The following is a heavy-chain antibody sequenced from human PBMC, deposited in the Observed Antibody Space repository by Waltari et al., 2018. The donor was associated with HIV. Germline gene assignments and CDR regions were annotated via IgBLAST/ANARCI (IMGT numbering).Heavy chain of an antibody. D-gene: IGHD3-16*02. Sequence: EVQLVQSGAEVKKPGASLKISCKGSGYSFTSYWIGWVRQMPGKGLEWMGITYPGASDTRSTPSFQVQVTISADKAISTAYLRWSSLEASDTAMYYCARARFADYVWGSYRFDYWGQGTLVTVSS. V-gene: IGHV5-51*01. J-gene: IGHJ4*02. CDR2: TYPGASDT. CDR1: GYSFTSYW. CDR3: ARARFADYVWGSYRFDY.